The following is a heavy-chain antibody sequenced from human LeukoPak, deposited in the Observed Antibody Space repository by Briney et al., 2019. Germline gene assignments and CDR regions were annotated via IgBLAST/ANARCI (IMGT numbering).Heavy chain of an antibody. CDR1: GYTFTSYG. J-gene: IGHJ4*02. D-gene: IGHD4-17*01. CDR3: ARDFYGSGDYEPFDY. Sequence: ASVKVSCKASGYTFTSYGISWVRQAPGQGLEWMGWISAHNGNTNYAQKLQGRVTMTTDTSTSTAYMELRSLRSDDTAVYYCARDFYGSGDYEPFDYWGQGTLVTVSS. CDR2: ISAHNGNT. V-gene: IGHV1-18*01.